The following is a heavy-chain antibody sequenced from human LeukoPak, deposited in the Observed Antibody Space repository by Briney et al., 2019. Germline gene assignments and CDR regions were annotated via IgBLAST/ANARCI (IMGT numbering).Heavy chain of an antibody. Sequence: MSSEALSLTCAVYGGSFSGYYWSWIRQPPGKGLEWIGEINHSGSTNYNPSLKSRVTISVDTSKNQFSLELSSVTAADTAVYYCARVPYYYGSGSHFDYWGQGTLVTVSS. CDR3: ARVPYYYGSGSHFDY. CDR1: GGSFSGYY. CDR2: INHSGST. D-gene: IGHD3-10*01. V-gene: IGHV4-34*01. J-gene: IGHJ4*02.